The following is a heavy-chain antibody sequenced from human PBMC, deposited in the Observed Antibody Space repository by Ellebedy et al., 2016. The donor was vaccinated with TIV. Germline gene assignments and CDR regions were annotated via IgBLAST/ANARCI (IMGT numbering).Heavy chain of an antibody. CDR2: VFHKGGA. CDR3: ARTSAKVHLASDY. D-gene: IGHD4/OR15-4a*01. CDR1: GDSVNSDFYY. J-gene: IGHJ4*02. Sequence: MPGGSLRLSCTVSGDSVNSDFYYWSWIRQPPGRGLEWIGYVFHKGGANYSPTLKSQVTISVDTSRNLFSLNLKSVTAADTAVYYCARTSAKVHLASDYWGQGTLVTVSS. V-gene: IGHV4-61*03.